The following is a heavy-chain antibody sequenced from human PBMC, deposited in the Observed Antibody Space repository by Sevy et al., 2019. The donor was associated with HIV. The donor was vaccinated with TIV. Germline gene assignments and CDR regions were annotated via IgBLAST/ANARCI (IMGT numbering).Heavy chain of an antibody. V-gene: IGHV3-48*02. J-gene: IGHJ4*02. CDR1: GFSFSQYS. CDR3: ARVVLYYDANYCDY. D-gene: IGHD3-22*01. Sequence: GGSLRLSCAASGFSFSQYSMNWARQAPGKGLEWLSYISGTSGTIYYAASVKGRFTISRDNAKNSVYLQMNSLRDEDTAVYYCARVVLYYDANYCDYWGQGALVTVSS. CDR2: ISGTSGTI.